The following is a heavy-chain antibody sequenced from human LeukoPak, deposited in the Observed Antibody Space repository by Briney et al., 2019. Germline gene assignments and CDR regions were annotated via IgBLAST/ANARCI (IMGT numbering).Heavy chain of an antibody. Sequence: ASVKVSCKASGYTFTSYDINWVRHPPGQGLEWMGWMNPNSGNTGYAQKFQGRVTMTRNTSISTAYMELSSLRSEDTAVYYCARAHSYYDSSGYYSLDAFDIWGQGTMVTVSS. CDR3: ARAHSYYDSSGYYSLDAFDI. CDR2: MNPNSGNT. J-gene: IGHJ3*02. D-gene: IGHD3-22*01. V-gene: IGHV1-8*01. CDR1: GYTFTSYD.